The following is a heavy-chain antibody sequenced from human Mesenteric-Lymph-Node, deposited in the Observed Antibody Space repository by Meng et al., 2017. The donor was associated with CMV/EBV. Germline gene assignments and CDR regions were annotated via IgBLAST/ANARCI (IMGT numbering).Heavy chain of an antibody. D-gene: IGHD1-26*01. J-gene: IGHJ5*02. CDR1: GLTVRRYG. CDR2: IWYDGSTE. V-gene: IGHV3-33*01. Sequence: SCAASGLTVRRYGMHWVRQAPGKGLEWVAVIWYDGSTEYYSDSVKGRFTISRDNSKNMVYLQMNSLRADDTAVYYCARRGLRNWFDPWGQGTLVTVSS. CDR3: ARRGLRNWFDP.